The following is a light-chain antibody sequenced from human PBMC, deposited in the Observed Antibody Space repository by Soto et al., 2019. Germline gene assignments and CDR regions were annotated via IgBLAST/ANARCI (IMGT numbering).Light chain of an antibody. J-gene: IGKJ1*01. CDR2: GSS. V-gene: IGKV3-20*01. CDR3: QQYGSSAWT. CDR1: QSDSSSY. Sequence: EIVLTQSPGTLSLSPGERATLSCRASQSDSSSYLAWYQQKPGQAPRLLIYGSSIRATGIPDRFSGSGSGTDFSLTISSLEPEDFAVYYCQQYGSSAWTFGQGTKVEIK.